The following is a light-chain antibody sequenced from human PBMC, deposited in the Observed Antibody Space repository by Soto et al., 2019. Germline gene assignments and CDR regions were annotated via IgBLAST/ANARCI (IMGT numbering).Light chain of an antibody. Sequence: EIVMTQSPATLSVSPGERATLSCRASQSVGSNLAWYQQRPGQAPRLLIYGASTRATGVPARFSGSGSGTEFTPPISSLQSEEFGVYFCQQYNNWPPDRTFGQGTKVEIK. CDR1: QSVGSN. CDR2: GAS. J-gene: IGKJ1*01. V-gene: IGKV3-15*01. CDR3: QQYNNWPPDRT.